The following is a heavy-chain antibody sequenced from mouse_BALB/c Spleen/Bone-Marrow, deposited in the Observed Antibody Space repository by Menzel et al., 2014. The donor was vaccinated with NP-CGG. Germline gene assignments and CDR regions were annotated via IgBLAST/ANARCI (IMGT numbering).Heavy chain of an antibody. Sequence: EVQVVESGGGLVKPGGSLKLSCAASGFAFSSYDMSWVRQTPGKRLEWVATISSGGSYTYYPDSVKGRFTISRDNARNTLYLQMSSLRSEDPALYYCARHPYYGNYPAWFAYWGQGTLVTVSA. J-gene: IGHJ3*01. CDR3: ARHPYYGNYPAWFAY. CDR1: GFAFSSYD. V-gene: IGHV5-9*02. CDR2: ISSGGSYT. D-gene: IGHD2-10*01.